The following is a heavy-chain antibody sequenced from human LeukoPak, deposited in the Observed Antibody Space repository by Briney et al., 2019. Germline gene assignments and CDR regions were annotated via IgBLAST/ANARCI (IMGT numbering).Heavy chain of an antibody. CDR3: ATLVSGSYHFDC. CDR1: GGSVSSSSYY. D-gene: IGHD1-26*01. CDR2: IYYRGSA. Sequence: SETLSLTCTVSGGSVSSSSYYWGWVRQPPGKGLEWIGGIYYRGSAYYNPSLKSRVTISLDTSKNQFSLKLNSVTAADTAVYFCATLVSGSYHFDCWGQGTLVTVSS. V-gene: IGHV4-39*01. J-gene: IGHJ4*02.